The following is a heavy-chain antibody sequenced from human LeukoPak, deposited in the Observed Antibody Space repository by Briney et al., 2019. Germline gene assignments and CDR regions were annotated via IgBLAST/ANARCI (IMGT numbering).Heavy chain of an antibody. J-gene: IGHJ4*02. CDR1: GFTFSDCY. Sequence: GGSLRLSCAASGFTFSDCYMSWIRQAPGKGLEWVSYISSSGSTIYYADSVKGRFTISRDNAKNSLYLQMNSLRAEDTAVYYCASWGIAAHFDYWGQGTLVTVYS. CDR2: ISSSGSTI. D-gene: IGHD6-6*01. CDR3: ASWGIAAHFDY. V-gene: IGHV3-11*04.